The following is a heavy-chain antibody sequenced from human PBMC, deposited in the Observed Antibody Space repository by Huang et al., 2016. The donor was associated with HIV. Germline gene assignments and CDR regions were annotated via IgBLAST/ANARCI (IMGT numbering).Heavy chain of an antibody. V-gene: IGHV4-61*09. Sequence: QVQLQESGPGLVKPSQTLSLTCTVSGASISSGSYYWTWIRQPAGKGLEWIGHIYTSGSTNYTPSLKSRVTISIDTSKNHFSLRLNSVTAADTAVYYCATWPPGSQMRAFDIWGPGTMITVSS. CDR1: GASISSGSYY. D-gene: IGHD2-15*01. J-gene: IGHJ3*02. CDR2: IYTSGST. CDR3: ATWPPGSQMRAFDI.